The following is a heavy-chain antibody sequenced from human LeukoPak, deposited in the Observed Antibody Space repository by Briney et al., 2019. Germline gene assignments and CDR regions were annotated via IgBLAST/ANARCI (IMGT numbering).Heavy chain of an antibody. Sequence: ASVKVACKPSGGTFSSYAISWVRKAPGQGLEGMGGIIRIFGTANYAQKFQGRVTITADKSTSTAYMELSSLRSEDTAVYYCARGGDYDILTGYYTGFPSYYFDYWGQGTLVTVSS. V-gene: IGHV1-69*06. D-gene: IGHD3-9*01. CDR2: IIRIFGTA. CDR3: ARGGDYDILTGYYTGFPSYYFDY. CDR1: GGTFSSYA. J-gene: IGHJ4*02.